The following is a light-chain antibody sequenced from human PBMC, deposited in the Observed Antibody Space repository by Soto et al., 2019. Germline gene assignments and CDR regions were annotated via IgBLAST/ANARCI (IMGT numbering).Light chain of an antibody. V-gene: IGKV1-39*01. Sequence: DTQMTQSPSSLSASVGDRVTIPCRASQSISTYLNWYQQTPGKAPKLLIFAASSLQSGVPSRFSGSGSGTDFTLTISSLQPDDFATYFCQQSYTLSPLTFGGGTKVDIK. CDR2: AAS. CDR3: QQSYTLSPLT. CDR1: QSISTY. J-gene: IGKJ4*01.